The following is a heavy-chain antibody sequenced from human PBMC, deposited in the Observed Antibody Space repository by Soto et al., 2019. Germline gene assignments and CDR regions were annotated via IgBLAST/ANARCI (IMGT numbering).Heavy chain of an antibody. CDR3: AKDRSELEFDY. V-gene: IGHV3-30*18. J-gene: IGHJ4*02. D-gene: IGHD1-1*01. CDR2: ISFDGSNK. CDR1: GFSFSNYG. Sequence: QVQLVESGGGVVQPGTSLRLSCAASGFSFSNYGMHWVRQAPGKGLEWVAEISFDGSNKFYADSVKGRFTISRDNSKNTVSLQMNSLRSEYTAVYYCAKDRSELEFDYWGQGTLVTVSS.